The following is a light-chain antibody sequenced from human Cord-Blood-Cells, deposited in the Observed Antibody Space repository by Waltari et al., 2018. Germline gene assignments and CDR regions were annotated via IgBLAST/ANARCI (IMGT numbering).Light chain of an antibody. Sequence: DIVMTQSPDSLAVSLGERATINCKSSQSVLYSSNNKNYLAWYQQKPGQPPKLLIVWASTRESGVPDRFSGSGSGTDFTLTISSLQAEDVAVYYCQQYYSTLQTFGQGTKVEIK. CDR1: QSVLYSSNNKNY. J-gene: IGKJ1*01. CDR2: WAS. V-gene: IGKV4-1*01. CDR3: QQYYSTLQT.